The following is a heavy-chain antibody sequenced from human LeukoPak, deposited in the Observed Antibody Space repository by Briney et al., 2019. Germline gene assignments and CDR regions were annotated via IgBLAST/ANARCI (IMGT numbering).Heavy chain of an antibody. CDR2: IYYSGST. CDR3: ARGEYQRRIPRTPSDYYYYGMDV. Sequence: SETLSLTCTVSGGSISSGGYYWSWIRQHPGKGLEWIGYIYYSGSTYYNPSLKSRVTISVDTSKNQFSLKLSSVTAADTAVYYCARGEYQRRIPRTPSDYYYYGMDVWGQGTTVTVSS. D-gene: IGHD2-2*01. V-gene: IGHV4-31*03. CDR1: GGSISSGGYY. J-gene: IGHJ6*02.